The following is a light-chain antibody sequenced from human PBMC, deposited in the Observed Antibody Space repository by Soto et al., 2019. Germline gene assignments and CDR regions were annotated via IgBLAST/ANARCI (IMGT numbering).Light chain of an antibody. CDR1: QDIATW. CDR2: GAS. Sequence: DVQMTQSPSSVSASVGDRVTITCRASQDIATWIAWYQQKPGKAPTLLISGASNLQGGVPSRFSGGGSGTDFTLTISTLQPEDFATYYCQQTDSFPTFGRGTRLEIK. J-gene: IGKJ5*01. CDR3: QQTDSFPT. V-gene: IGKV1-12*01.